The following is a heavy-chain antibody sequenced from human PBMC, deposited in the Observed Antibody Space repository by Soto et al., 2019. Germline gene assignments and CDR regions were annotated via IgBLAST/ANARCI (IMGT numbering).Heavy chain of an antibody. Sequence: GGSLRLSCAVSGFIFSSYWMSWVRQAPGKGLGWVANIKQDGSEKYYVDSVKGRFTIPRDNAKNSLFLQMNSLRAEDTAIYYCLKVAYGDGLAYWGQGTLVTVSS. CDR2: IKQDGSEK. V-gene: IGHV3-7*03. J-gene: IGHJ4*02. CDR3: LKVAYGDGLAY. CDR1: GFIFSSYW. D-gene: IGHD4-17*01.